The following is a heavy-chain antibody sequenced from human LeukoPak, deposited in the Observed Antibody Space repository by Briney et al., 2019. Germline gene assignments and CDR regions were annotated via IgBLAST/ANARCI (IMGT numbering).Heavy chain of an antibody. Sequence: SQTLSLTCAVSVGSISSGGYSWSWIRQPPGKGLEWIGRIYTSGSTNYNPSLKSRVTMSVDTSKNQFSLKLSSVTAADTAVYYCARDYSAVAADDAFDIWGRGTMVTVSS. J-gene: IGHJ3*02. CDR3: ARDYSAVAADDAFDI. CDR2: IYTSGST. V-gene: IGHV4-61*02. D-gene: IGHD6-19*01. CDR1: VGSISSGGYS.